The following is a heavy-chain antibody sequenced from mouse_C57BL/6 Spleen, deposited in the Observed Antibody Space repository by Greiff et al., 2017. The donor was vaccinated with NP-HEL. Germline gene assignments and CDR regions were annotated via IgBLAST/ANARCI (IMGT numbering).Heavy chain of an antibody. Sequence: EVMLVESEGGLVQPGSSMKLSCTASGFTFSDYYMAWVRQVPEKGLEWVANINYDGSSTYYLDSLKSRFIISRDNAKNILYLQMSSLKSEDTATYYCARDKSWEGDYFDYWGQGTTLTVSS. CDR1: GFTFSDYY. V-gene: IGHV5-16*01. D-gene: IGHD4-1*01. CDR2: INYDGSST. CDR3: ARDKSWEGDYFDY. J-gene: IGHJ2*01.